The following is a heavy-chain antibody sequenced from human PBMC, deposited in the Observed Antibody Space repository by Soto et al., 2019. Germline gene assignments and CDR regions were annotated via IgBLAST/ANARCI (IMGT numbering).Heavy chain of an antibody. CDR1: GCTFSSYA. D-gene: IGHD4-17*01. V-gene: IGHV3-23*01. J-gene: IGHJ3*02. CDR3: VKDDDPEVDYPHAFDI. Sequence: GESLKISCAASGCTFSSYAMSWVRQAPGKGLEWVSAISGSGGSTYYADSVKGRFTISRDNSKNALYLQMNSLRAEDTAVYYCVKDDDPEVDYPHAFDIWGQGTMVTVSS. CDR2: ISGSGGST.